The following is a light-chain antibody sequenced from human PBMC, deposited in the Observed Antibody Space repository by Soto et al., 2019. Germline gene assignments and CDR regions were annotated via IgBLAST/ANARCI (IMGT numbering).Light chain of an antibody. CDR2: EVS. CDR3: SSYAGSNNFV. V-gene: IGLV2-8*01. J-gene: IGLJ1*01. Sequence: QSVLTQPPSAPGSPGQSVTISCSGTSSDVGGYNYVSWHQQHPGKAPKLMIYEVSKRPSGVPDRFSGSKSGNTASLIVSGLQAEDEADYYCSSYAGSNNFVFGTGTKVTVL. CDR1: SSDVGGYNY.